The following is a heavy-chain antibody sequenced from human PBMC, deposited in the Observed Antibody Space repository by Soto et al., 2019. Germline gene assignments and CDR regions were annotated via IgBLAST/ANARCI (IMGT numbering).Heavy chain of an antibody. CDR2: ISSSSSTI. V-gene: IGHV3-48*01. CDR3: AREEGLLNWFDP. J-gene: IGHJ5*02. Sequence: EVQLVESGGGLVQPGGSLRLSCAASGFTFSSYSMNWVRQAPGKGLEWVSYISSSSSTIYYADSVKGRFTISRDNAKNSLYLQMNSLRAEDTAVYYCAREEGLLNWFDPWGQGTLVTGS. D-gene: IGHD1-26*01. CDR1: GFTFSSYS.